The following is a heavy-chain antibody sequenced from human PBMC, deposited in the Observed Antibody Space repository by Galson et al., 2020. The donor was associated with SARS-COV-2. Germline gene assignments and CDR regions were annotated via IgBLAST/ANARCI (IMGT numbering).Heavy chain of an antibody. CDR1: GYTFTSYY. D-gene: IGHD3-3*01. V-gene: IGHV1-46*01. CDR2: INPSGGST. Sequence: ASVKVSCKASGYTFTSYYMHWVRQAPGQGLEWMGIINPSGGSTSYAQQFQGRVTMTRDTSTSTVYMELSSLRSEDTAVYYCARDSGTYYDFWSGYAPTPYGMDVWGQGTTVTVSS. J-gene: IGHJ6*02. CDR3: ARDSGTYYDFWSGYAPTPYGMDV.